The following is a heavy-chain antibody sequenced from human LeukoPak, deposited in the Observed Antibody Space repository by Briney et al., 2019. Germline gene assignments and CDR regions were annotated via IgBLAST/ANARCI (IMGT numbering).Heavy chain of an antibody. V-gene: IGHV4-61*01. J-gene: IGHJ4*02. CDR1: GVSVSSGSYY. CDR2: IYYSGST. D-gene: IGHD5-18*01. CDR3: ARVAMGSVDY. Sequence: SETLSLTCTVSGVSVSSGSYYWSWIRQPPGKGLEWIGYIYYSGSTNYNPSLKSRVTISVDTSKNQFSLKLSSVTAADTAVYYCARVAMGSVDYWGQGTLVTVSS.